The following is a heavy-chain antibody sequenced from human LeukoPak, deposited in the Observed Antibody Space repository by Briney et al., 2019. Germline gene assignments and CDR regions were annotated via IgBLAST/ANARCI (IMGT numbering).Heavy chain of an antibody. CDR3: AKDEYYYDTSGHGAFDI. V-gene: IGHV3-30*02. D-gene: IGHD3-22*01. CDR2: IWYDGKNDQ. Sequence: GGSLRLSCAVSGFTFSRYGMHWIRQAPGKGMEWVAFIWYDGKNDQEYAESVKGRFTISRDNSKNTLYLQMNSLRAEDTAVYYCAKDEYYYDTSGHGAFDIWGQGTMVTVSS. J-gene: IGHJ3*02. CDR1: GFTFSRYG.